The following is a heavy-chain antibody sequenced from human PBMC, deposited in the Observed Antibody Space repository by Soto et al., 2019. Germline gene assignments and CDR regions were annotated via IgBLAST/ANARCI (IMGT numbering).Heavy chain of an antibody. J-gene: IGHJ4*02. D-gene: IGHD3-10*01. CDR2: IYYSGST. CDR3: AREGRFGETFDY. Sequence: SETLSLTCTVSGGSISSGDYYWSWIRQPPGKGLEWIGYIYYSGSTYYNPSLKSRVTISVDTSKKQFSLKLSSVTAADTAVYYCAREGRFGETFDYWGQGTLVTVSS. CDR1: GGSISSGDYY. V-gene: IGHV4-30-4*01.